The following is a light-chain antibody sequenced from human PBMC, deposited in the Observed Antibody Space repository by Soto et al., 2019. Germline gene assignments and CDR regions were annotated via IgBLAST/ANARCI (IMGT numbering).Light chain of an antibody. CDR3: SSYAGSNNLV. J-gene: IGLJ3*02. Sequence: QSVLTQPPSASGSLGKSVTISCTGTSSDVGVYNYVSWYQQHPGKAPNLMIYEVTTRPSGVPDRFSGSKSGNTASLTVSGLQAEDEAEYYCSSYAGSNNLVFGGGTKLTVL. CDR2: EVT. V-gene: IGLV2-8*01. CDR1: SSDVGVYNY.